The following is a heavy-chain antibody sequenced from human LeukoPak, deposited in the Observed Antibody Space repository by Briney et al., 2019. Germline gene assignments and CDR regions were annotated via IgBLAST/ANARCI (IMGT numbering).Heavy chain of an antibody. CDR2: ISYDGSNK. CDR1: GFTFSSYG. CDR3: AKASLPYSSSWSGAEYFQH. Sequence: GGSLRLSCAASGFTFSSYGTHWVRQAPGKGLEWVAVISYDGSNKYYADSVKGRFTISRDNSKNTLYLQMNSLRAEDTAVYYCAKASLPYSSSWSGAEYFQHWGQGTLVTVSS. D-gene: IGHD6-13*01. V-gene: IGHV3-30*18. J-gene: IGHJ1*01.